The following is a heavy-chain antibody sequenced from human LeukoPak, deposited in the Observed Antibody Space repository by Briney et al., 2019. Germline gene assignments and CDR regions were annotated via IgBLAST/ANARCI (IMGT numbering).Heavy chain of an antibody. V-gene: IGHV4-39*07. D-gene: IGHD3-16*01. Sequence: SETLSLTCTVSGGSISSSSYYWGWIRQPPGKGLEWIGSIYYSGSTYYIPSLKSRVTISVDTSKNQFSLKLSSVTAADTAVYYCARVNFDDYVWGSSSYYYYYMDVWGKGTTVTVSS. CDR3: ARVNFDDYVWGSSSYYYYYMDV. CDR1: GGSISSSSYY. J-gene: IGHJ6*03. CDR2: IYYSGST.